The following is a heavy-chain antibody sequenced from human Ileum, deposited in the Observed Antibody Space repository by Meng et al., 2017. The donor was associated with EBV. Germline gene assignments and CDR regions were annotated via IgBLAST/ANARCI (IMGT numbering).Heavy chain of an antibody. Sequence: QVRRQDPGPGLVKPSGTLSLTCAVAGESIISNYWWSWVRQPPGKGLEWIGEIYYNTNTNYNPSLKGRVTMSVDTSQNQFSLTLSSVTAADTAVYFCARKFSVVGSTDGWFDPWGQGTLVTVSS. CDR3: ARKFSVVGSTDGWFDP. CDR2: IYYNTNT. J-gene: IGHJ5*02. D-gene: IGHD2-8*01. V-gene: IGHV4-4*02. CDR1: GESIISNYW.